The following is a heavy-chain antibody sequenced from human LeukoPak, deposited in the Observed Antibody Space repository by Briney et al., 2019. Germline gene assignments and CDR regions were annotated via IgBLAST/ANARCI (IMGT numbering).Heavy chain of an antibody. V-gene: IGHV4-39*01. J-gene: IGHJ4*02. CDR3: ARRYELGTYYFDY. CDR2: IYYSGRT. CDR1: GGSISSSSYY. Sequence: SETLSLTCTVSGGSISSSSYYWGWIRQPPGKGLEWIGSIYYSGRTYYNPSLKSRVTISVDTSKNQFSLKLSSVTAADTAVYSCARRYELGTYYFDYWGQGTLVTVSS. D-gene: IGHD7-27*01.